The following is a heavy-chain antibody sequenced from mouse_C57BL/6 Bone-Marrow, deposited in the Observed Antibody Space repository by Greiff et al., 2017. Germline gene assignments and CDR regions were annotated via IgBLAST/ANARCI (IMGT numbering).Heavy chain of an antibody. J-gene: IGHJ4*01. CDR3: ARSSIYYYGSSYYYAMDY. D-gene: IGHD1-1*01. CDR1: GYTFTDYY. Sequence: VQLQQSGPELVKPGASVKISCKASGYTFTDYYMNWVKQSHGKSLEWIGDINPNNGGTSYNQKFKGKAPLTVDKSSSTAYMELRSLTSEDSAVYYCARSSIYYYGSSYYYAMDYWGQGTSVTVSS. CDR2: INPNNGGT. V-gene: IGHV1-26*01.